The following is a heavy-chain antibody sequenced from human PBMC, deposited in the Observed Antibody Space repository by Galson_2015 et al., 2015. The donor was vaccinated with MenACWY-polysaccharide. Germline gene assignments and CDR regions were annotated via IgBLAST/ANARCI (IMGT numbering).Heavy chain of an antibody. V-gene: IGHV3-11*01. D-gene: IGHD4-17*01. CDR1: GFTFSDYY. Sequence: SLRLSCAASGFTFSDYYMSWVRQAPGKGLEWVSYISSSGSSIYYADSVKGRFTISRDNAKNSLYLQMNSLRAEDTAVYYCARDSTVTTHDYWGQGTLVTVSS. CDR2: ISSSGSSI. J-gene: IGHJ4*02. CDR3: ARDSTVTTHDY.